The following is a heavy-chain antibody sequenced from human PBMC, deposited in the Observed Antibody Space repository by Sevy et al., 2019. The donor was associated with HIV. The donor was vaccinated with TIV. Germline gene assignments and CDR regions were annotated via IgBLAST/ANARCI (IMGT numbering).Heavy chain of an antibody. CDR3: ARRTGFGELLGLGY. J-gene: IGHJ4*02. V-gene: IGHV1-8*01. D-gene: IGHD3-10*01. CDR2: MNPSRGNT. Sequence: ASVKVSCRTSGYTFTTYDINWVRQATGQGLEWMGWMNPSRGNTGSPQKFQGRPTMTRDTSTSTAYMELSSLESQDTAVYYCARRTGFGELLGLGYWGQGTLVTVSS. CDR1: GYTFTTYD.